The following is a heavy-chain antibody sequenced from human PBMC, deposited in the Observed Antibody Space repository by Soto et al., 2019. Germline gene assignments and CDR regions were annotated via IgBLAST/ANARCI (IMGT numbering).Heavy chain of an antibody. J-gene: IGHJ4*02. CDR1: GFTFSSYW. Sequence: EVQLVESGGGLVQPGGSLRLSCAASGFTFSSYWMHWVRQAPGKGLVWVSRINSDGSSTSYADSVKGRFTISRDNAKNTLYLQMNSLRAEDTAVYYCASDRFFDWIDDNDYWGQGTLVTVSS. D-gene: IGHD3-9*01. CDR3: ASDRFFDWIDDNDY. V-gene: IGHV3-74*01. CDR2: INSDGSST.